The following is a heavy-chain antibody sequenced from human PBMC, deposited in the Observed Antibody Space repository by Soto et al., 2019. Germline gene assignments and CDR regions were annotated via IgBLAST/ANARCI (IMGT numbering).Heavy chain of an antibody. Sequence: GASVKVSCKASGGTFSSYTISWVRQAPGQGLEWMGRIIPILGIANYAQKFQGRVTITADKSTSTAYMELSSLRSEDTAVYYCANAGIAVAGTLGYWGQGTLVTVSS. CDR1: GGTFSSYT. D-gene: IGHD6-19*01. CDR3: ANAGIAVAGTLGY. J-gene: IGHJ4*02. CDR2: IIPILGIA. V-gene: IGHV1-69*02.